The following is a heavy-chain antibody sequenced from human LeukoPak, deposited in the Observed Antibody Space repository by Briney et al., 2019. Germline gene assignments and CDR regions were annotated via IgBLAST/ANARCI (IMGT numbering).Heavy chain of an antibody. CDR1: GFTFSNYG. Sequence: GGSLRLSCAASGFTFSNYGIHWVRQAPGKGLEWVAYIRYDGSDKFYTDSVKGRFTISRDNSKNTLYLQMSSLRDEDTGVYYCAKDSSYYDILTGYYGKWGQGTLVTVSS. CDR2: IRYDGSDK. J-gene: IGHJ4*02. CDR3: AKDSSYYDILTGYYGK. D-gene: IGHD3-9*01. V-gene: IGHV3-30*02.